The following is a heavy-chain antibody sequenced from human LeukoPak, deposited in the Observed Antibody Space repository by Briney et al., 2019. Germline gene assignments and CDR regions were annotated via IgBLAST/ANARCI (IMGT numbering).Heavy chain of an antibody. CDR1: SGSFSNYY. Sequence: PSETLSLTCAVYSGSFSNYYWSRIRQPPGKGLEWIGEINQSGSTNYNPSLKSRVIISVDTSKNHFSLKLSSVTAADTAVYYCARGALKWELPPIRARKSYYFDYWGQGTLVTVSS. J-gene: IGHJ4*02. V-gene: IGHV4-34*01. CDR2: INQSGST. D-gene: IGHD1-26*01. CDR3: ARGALKWELPPIRARKSYYFDY.